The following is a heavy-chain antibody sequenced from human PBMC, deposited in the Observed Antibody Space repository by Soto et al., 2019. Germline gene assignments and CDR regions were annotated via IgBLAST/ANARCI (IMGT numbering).Heavy chain of an antibody. Sequence: GGSLRLSCAASGFTFGSYAMSWVRQAPGKGLEWVSAISGSGGSTYYADSVKGRFTISRDNSKNTLYLQMNSLRAEDTAVYYCAKASDPQQLVLALFDPWGQGTLVTVSS. CDR3: AKASDPQQLVLALFDP. V-gene: IGHV3-23*01. CDR2: ISGSGGST. J-gene: IGHJ5*02. CDR1: GFTFGSYA. D-gene: IGHD6-13*01.